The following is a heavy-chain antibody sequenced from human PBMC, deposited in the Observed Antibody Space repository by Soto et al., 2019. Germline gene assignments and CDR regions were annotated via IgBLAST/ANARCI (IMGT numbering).Heavy chain of an antibody. CDR1: GFSFSTYT. V-gene: IGHV3-21*01. J-gene: IGHJ4*02. D-gene: IGHD1-1*01. CDR3: ARDLKGEEDQLTPIYFDY. CDR2: ISSRGTSK. Sequence: ESGGGLVKPGGSLRLSCAASGFSFSTYTLNWVRQAPGKGLEWVSSISSRGTSKYYAESVRGRFTISRDNAKNSLYLQMNSLRAEDTAVYYCARDLKGEEDQLTPIYFDYWGQGSLVTVSS.